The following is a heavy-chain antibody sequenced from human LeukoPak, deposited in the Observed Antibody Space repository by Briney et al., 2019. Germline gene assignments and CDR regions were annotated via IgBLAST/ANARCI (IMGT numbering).Heavy chain of an antibody. CDR1: GGSITSSNW. Sequence: SETLSLTCVVSGGSITSSNWWSWVRQPPGKGLEWIGEIHHIGNTNYNPSLKSRVTISVEKSKNQFSLKLSSVTAADTAVYYCARNRPRNSFDIWGQGTMVIVSS. D-gene: IGHD2/OR15-2a*01. V-gene: IGHV4-4*02. CDR3: ARNRPRNSFDI. CDR2: IHHIGNT. J-gene: IGHJ3*02.